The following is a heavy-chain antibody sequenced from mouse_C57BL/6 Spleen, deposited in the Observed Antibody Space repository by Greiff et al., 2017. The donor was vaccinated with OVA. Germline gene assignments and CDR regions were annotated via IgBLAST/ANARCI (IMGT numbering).Heavy chain of an antibody. J-gene: IGHJ2*01. CDR1: GFTFSSYA. CDR3: ARETKGNYFDS. V-gene: IGHV5-4*01. Sequence: EVQGVESGGGLVKPGGSLKLSCAASGFTFSSYAMSWVRQTPEKRLEWVATISDGGSYTYYPDNVKGRFTISRDNAKNNLYLQMSHLKSEDTAMYYCARETKGNYFDSWGQGTTLTVSS. CDR2: ISDGGSYT. D-gene: IGHD1-3*01.